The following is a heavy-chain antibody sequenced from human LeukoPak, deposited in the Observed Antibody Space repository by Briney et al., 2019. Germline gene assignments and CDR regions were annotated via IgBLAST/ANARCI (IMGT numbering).Heavy chain of an antibody. CDR2: IYYSGST. Sequence: SETLSLTCTVSGGSISSSSYYWGWIRQPPGKGLEWIGSIYYSGSTYYNPSLKSRVTISVDTSKNQFSLKLSSVTAADTAVYYCASGHIVVVTAILRHNWFDPWGQGTLVTVSS. J-gene: IGHJ5*02. V-gene: IGHV4-39*07. CDR1: GGSISSSSYY. D-gene: IGHD2-21*02. CDR3: ASGHIVVVTAILRHNWFDP.